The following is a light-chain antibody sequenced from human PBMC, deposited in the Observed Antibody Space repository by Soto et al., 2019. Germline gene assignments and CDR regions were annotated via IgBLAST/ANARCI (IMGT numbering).Light chain of an antibody. V-gene: IGKV3-11*01. CDR1: QSVNNF. CDR3: QQRSDWPHIT. Sequence: EIVMPQSPAGLSAYPGERATLACRASQSVNNFLAWYQQRPGQAPRLLIYGASTRATGIPARFSGSGSGTDFTLTISSLEPEDFAVYYCQQRSDWPHITFGQGTRLEIK. J-gene: IGKJ5*01. CDR2: GAS.